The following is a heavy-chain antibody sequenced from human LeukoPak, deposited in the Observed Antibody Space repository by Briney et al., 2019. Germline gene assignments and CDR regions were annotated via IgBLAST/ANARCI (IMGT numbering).Heavy chain of an antibody. D-gene: IGHD3-9*01. Sequence: PSETLSLTCAVSGGSISSDYWSWIRQPAGKGLEWIGRIYTTGSTNYSPSLKSRVTMSVDTSKNQFSLKLSSVTAADTAVYYCARGLQYYDILTGYSNHDAFDIWGQGTMVTVSS. CDR3: ARGLQYYDILTGYSNHDAFDI. CDR1: GGSISSDY. V-gene: IGHV4-59*10. CDR2: IYTTGST. J-gene: IGHJ3*02.